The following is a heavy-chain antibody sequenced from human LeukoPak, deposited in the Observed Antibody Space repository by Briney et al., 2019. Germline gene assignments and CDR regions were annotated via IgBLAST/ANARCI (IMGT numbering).Heavy chain of an antibody. CDR2: MNPNSGNT. V-gene: IGHV1-8*01. CDR1: GYTFTSYD. CDR3: AKDPISQNIVVVVAATLRWFDP. Sequence: ASVKVSCKASGYTFTSYDINWVRQATGQGLEWMGWMNPNSGNTGYAQKFQGRVTMTRNTSISTAYMELSSLRSEDTAVYYCAKDPISQNIVVVVAATLRWFDPWGQGTLVTVSS. J-gene: IGHJ5*02. D-gene: IGHD2-15*01.